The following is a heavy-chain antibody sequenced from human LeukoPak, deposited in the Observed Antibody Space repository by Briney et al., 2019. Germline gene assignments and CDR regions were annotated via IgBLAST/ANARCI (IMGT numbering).Heavy chain of an antibody. CDR1: GFTFSSYG. Sequence: GGSLRLSCAASGFTFSSYGMHWVRQAPGKGLEWVAVIWYDGSNKYYADSVKGRFTISRDNSKNTLSLQMNSLKPEDTAVYYCARVFFGVAGIHDYWGQGTLVTVSS. CDR3: ARVFFGVAGIHDY. V-gene: IGHV3-33*01. CDR2: IWYDGSNK. J-gene: IGHJ4*02. D-gene: IGHD6-19*01.